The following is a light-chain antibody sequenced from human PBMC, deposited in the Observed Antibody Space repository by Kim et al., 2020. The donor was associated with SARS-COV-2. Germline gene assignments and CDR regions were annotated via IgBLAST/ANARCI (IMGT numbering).Light chain of an antibody. V-gene: IGLV3-21*01. CDR2: YDS. J-gene: IGLJ3*02. CDR1: NIRTRS. Sequence: SYELTQPPSTSVAPGKTATITCEGDNIRTRSVHRYQHQPGQAPVVVIYYDSDRPSGIPERISASNSGNTATLTISRVEAGDEADYYCQVWDSRSETQVFGGGTKLTVL. CDR3: QVWDSRSETQV.